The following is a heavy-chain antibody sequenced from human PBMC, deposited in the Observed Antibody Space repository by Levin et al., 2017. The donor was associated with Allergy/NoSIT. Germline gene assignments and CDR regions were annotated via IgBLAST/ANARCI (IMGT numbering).Heavy chain of an antibody. J-gene: IGHJ6*02. D-gene: IGHD3-22*01. CDR2: ISGSGGST. V-gene: IGHV3-23*01. CDR1: GFTFSSYA. Sequence: GESLKISCAASGFTFSSYAMTWVRQAPGKGLEWVSGISGSGGSTYYADSVKGRFTISRDNSKNTLYLQMNSLRAEDTAVYYCAKSLTSLIDYYYGMDVWGQGTTVTVSS. CDR3: AKSLTSLIDYYYGMDV.